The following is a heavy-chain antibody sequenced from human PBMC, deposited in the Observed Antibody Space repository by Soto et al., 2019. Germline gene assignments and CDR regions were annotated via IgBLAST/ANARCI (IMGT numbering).Heavy chain of an antibody. D-gene: IGHD6-19*01. CDR2: IYYSGST. J-gene: IGHJ6*02. Sequence: QLQLQESGPGLVKPSETLSLTCTVSGGSISSSSYYWGWIRQPPGKGLEWIGSIYYSGSTYYNPSLKSRVTLSVDTSKNQFSLKLSSVTAADTAVYYCARQGSGWPYYYGMDVWGQGTTVTVSS. V-gene: IGHV4-39*01. CDR1: GGSISSSSYY. CDR3: ARQGSGWPYYYGMDV.